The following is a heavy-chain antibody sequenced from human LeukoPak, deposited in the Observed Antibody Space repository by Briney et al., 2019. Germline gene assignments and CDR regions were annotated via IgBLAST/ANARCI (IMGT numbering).Heavy chain of an antibody. Sequence: GASVKVSCKASGYTFTSYGISWVRQAPGQGLEWMGGIIPIFGTANYAQKFQGRVTITADKSTSTAYMELSSLRSEDTAVYYCLTLDTAMADYWGQGTLVTVSS. CDR1: GYTFTSYG. J-gene: IGHJ4*02. CDR3: LTLDTAMADY. V-gene: IGHV1-69*06. CDR2: IIPIFGTA. D-gene: IGHD5-18*01.